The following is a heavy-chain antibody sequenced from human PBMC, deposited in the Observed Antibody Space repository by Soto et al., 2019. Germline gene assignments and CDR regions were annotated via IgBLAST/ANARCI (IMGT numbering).Heavy chain of an antibody. J-gene: IGHJ4*02. D-gene: IGHD3-10*01. CDR1: GFSFSTYW. Sequence: LRLSPAAPGFSFSTYWLSWVRQVPRPGPEWVANIKADGSERYNVDSVSGRLTISRDNAQTSLYVHMISLRAEATTGYYCGKRGHTDFRGQGTLGNV. CDR2: IKADGSER. V-gene: IGHV3-7*03. CDR3: GKRGHTDF.